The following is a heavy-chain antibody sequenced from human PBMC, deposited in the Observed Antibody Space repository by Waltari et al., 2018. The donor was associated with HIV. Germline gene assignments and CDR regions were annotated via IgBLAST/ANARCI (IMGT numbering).Heavy chain of an antibody. CDR1: GYTLPNHD. V-gene: IGHV1-8*01. D-gene: IGHD1-26*01. CDR2: INPNSGNT. J-gene: IGHJ4*02. Sequence: QAQLVLSGAEVKKSGASVKVSCEASGYTLPNHDINWVRQATGQGLEWMGWINPNSGNTGYAQKFQGRVTMTRNTSISTAYMELSSLNSEDTAVYYCARGLSGATTLSDYWGQGTLVTVSS. CDR3: ARGLSGATTLSDY.